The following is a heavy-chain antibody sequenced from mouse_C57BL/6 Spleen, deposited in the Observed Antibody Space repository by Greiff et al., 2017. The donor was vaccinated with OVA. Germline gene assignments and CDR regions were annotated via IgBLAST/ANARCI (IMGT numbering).Heavy chain of an antibody. J-gene: IGHJ1*03. V-gene: IGHV10-3*01. Sequence: EVQGVESGGGLVQPKGSLKLSCAASGFTFNTYAMHWVRQAPGKGLEWVARIRSKSSNYATYYADSVKDRFTISRDDSQSMLYLQMNNLKTEDTAMYYCVRDGKLGQGYWYFDVWGTGTTVTVSS. CDR3: VRDGKLGQGYWYFDV. CDR1: GFTFNTYA. CDR2: IRSKSSNYAT. D-gene: IGHD3-3*01.